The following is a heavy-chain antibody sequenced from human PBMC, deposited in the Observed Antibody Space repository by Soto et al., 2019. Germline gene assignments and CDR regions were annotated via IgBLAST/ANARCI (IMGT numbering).Heavy chain of an antibody. CDR2: IYSGGST. J-gene: IGHJ5*02. CDR3: ARERLGDCSSTSCQGWFDP. V-gene: IGHV3-66*01. CDR1: GFTVSSNY. Sequence: GGSLRLSCAASGFTVSSNYMSWVRQAPGKGLEWVSVIYSGGSTYYADSVKGRFTISRDNSKNTLYLQMNSLRAEDTAVYYCARERLGDCSSTSCQGWFDPWGQGTLVTVSS. D-gene: IGHD2-2*01.